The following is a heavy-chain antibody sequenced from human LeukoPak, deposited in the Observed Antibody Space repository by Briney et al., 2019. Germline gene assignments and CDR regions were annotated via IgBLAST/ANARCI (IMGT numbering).Heavy chain of an antibody. CDR2: ISSSSSYI. J-gene: IGHJ4*02. D-gene: IGHD2-2*01. CDR3: ARDLCSSTSCYHFDY. V-gene: IGHV3-21*01. Sequence: GGSLRLSCAASGFTFSSYSMNWVRQAPGKGLEWVSSISSSSSYIYYADSVKGRFTISRDNAKNSLYLQMNSLRAEDTAVYHCARDLCSSTSCYHFDYWGQGTLVTVSS. CDR1: GFTFSSYS.